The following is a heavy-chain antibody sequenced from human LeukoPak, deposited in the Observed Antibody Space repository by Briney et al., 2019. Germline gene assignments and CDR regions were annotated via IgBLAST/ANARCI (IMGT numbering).Heavy chain of an antibody. CDR3: ARDFSEYCGGDCYSPDAFDI. D-gene: IGHD2-21*02. V-gene: IGHV3-53*01. Sequence: GGSLRLSCAASGFTVSHNFMTWVRQAPGKGLEWVSVLYSGDSTYYPDSVKGRFTISRDNAKNSLYLQMNSLRAEDTAVYYCARDFSEYCGGDCYSPDAFDIWGQGTMVTVSS. CDR2: LYSGDST. CDR1: GFTVSHNF. J-gene: IGHJ3*02.